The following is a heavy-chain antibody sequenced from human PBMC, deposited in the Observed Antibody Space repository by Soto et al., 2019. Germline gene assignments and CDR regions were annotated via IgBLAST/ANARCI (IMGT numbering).Heavy chain of an antibody. Sequence: QVQLVQSGAEVKKPGASVKVSCKASGYTFTSYAMHWVRQAPGQRLEWMGWINAGNGNTKYSQKFQGRVTITRDTSASTAYMELRSLRSEDTAVYYCARGTYGSGSFWFDPWGQGTLVTVSS. D-gene: IGHD3-10*01. CDR1: GYTFTSYA. J-gene: IGHJ5*02. CDR2: INAGNGNT. CDR3: ARGTYGSGSFWFDP. V-gene: IGHV1-3*01.